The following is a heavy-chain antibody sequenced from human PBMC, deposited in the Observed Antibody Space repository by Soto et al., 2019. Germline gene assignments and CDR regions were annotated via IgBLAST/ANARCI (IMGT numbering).Heavy chain of an antibody. CDR3: ARGHIPVYGPVPDYFDS. Sequence: QVHLQQWGAGLLKPSETLSLTCGVYGGSLRGSYWSWIRQPPGKALEMLGKVTHRGSTTFNPSLKSRVSVSVDTSDNQFFLKLTSVTAADTAVYYCARGHIPVYGPVPDYFDSWGQGTLVTVSS. V-gene: IGHV4-34*02. CDR1: GGSLRGSY. CDR2: VTHRGST. D-gene: IGHD2-21*01. J-gene: IGHJ4*02.